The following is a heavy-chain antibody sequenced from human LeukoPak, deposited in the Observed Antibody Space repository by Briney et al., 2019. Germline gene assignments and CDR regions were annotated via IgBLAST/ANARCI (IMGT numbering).Heavy chain of an antibody. CDR3: ARGPGGNGYDPLR. J-gene: IGHJ4*01. CDR2: ISSDGSIT. Sequence: GGSLRLSCVGSGFTSSSYWMHWVRQAPGKGLVWVACISSDGSITKYADSVKGRFTISRDNAKNTLFLQMDSLRAEDTAVFYCARGPGGNGYDPLRWGQGTQVTVSS. CDR1: GFTSSSYW. D-gene: IGHD3-22*01. V-gene: IGHV3-74*03.